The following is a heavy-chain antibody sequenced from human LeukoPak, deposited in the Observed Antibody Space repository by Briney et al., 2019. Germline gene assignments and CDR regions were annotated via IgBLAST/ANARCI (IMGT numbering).Heavy chain of an antibody. D-gene: IGHD3-16*01. CDR2: INWNGGRT. CDR1: GFTFEDYG. CDR3: ARDLASSDV. V-gene: IGHV3-20*04. J-gene: IGHJ6*04. Sequence: PGGSLRLSCAASGFTFEDYGMRWVRHAPGKGLEWVSGINWNGGRTVYADSVKGRFTISRDNAKNSLYLQMNSLRAEDTALYYCARDLASSDVWGKGTTVTVSS.